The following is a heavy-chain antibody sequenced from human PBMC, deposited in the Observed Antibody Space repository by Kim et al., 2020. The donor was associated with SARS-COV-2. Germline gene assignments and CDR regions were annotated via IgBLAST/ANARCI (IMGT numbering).Heavy chain of an antibody. CDR1: GFTFSNYG. CDR2: ISYDGSNK. V-gene: IGHV3-30*18. Sequence: GGSLRLSCAASGFTFSNYGMHWVRQAPGKGLEWVAVISYDGSNKYYADSVKGRFTISRDNSKNTLYLQMNSLRAEDTAVYYCAKDADFGVVIIAWYFDYWGQGTLGTVSS. D-gene: IGHD3-3*01. J-gene: IGHJ4*02. CDR3: AKDADFGVVIIAWYFDY.